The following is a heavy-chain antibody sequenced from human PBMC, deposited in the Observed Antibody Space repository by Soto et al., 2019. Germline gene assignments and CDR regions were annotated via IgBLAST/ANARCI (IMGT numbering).Heavy chain of an antibody. Sequence: ASVKVSCKASGYTFTSYYMNWVRQTPGQGLEWMGWISPYSGKTNYARKFQGRVTMTTDTSTSTAYMEVRSLTSDDTAVYYCAREGLLLLPDYWGQGTLVTVS. CDR1: GYTFTSYY. J-gene: IGHJ4*02. CDR2: ISPYSGKT. CDR3: AREGLLLLPDY. D-gene: IGHD3-22*01. V-gene: IGHV1-18*04.